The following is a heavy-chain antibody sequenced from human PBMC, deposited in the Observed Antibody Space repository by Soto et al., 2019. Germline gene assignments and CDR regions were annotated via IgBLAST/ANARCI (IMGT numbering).Heavy chain of an antibody. J-gene: IGHJ4*02. CDR1: TFTFSAYD. CDR2: ISYHGRNK. Sequence: VQLVESGGGVVQPGRSLRLSCAASTFTFSAYDMHWARQAPGRGLEWVASISYHGRNKYYADSVKGRFTISRDNSKNTLSLQMDSLRAEDTAVYYCANGRYFGSVSYCPDLDCWSQGTLVTVSS. CDR3: ANGRYFGSVSYCPDLDC. V-gene: IGHV3-30*18. D-gene: IGHD3-10*01.